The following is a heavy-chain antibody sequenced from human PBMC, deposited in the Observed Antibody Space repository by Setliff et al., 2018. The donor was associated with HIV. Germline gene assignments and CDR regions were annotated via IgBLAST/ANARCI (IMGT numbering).Heavy chain of an antibody. CDR2: ISYSGST. CDR1: GDSISRGGYY. V-gene: IGHV4-31*03. CDR3: ATGRLYYYMDV. Sequence: SETLSLTCTVSGDSISRGGYYWSWSRQHPGGGLDWIGYISYSGSTFYDPSLKSRVTMSLDTSYNQFSLKLNSATAADTAVYYCATGRLYYYMDVWGKVTTVTVSS. J-gene: IGHJ6*03. D-gene: IGHD1-1*01.